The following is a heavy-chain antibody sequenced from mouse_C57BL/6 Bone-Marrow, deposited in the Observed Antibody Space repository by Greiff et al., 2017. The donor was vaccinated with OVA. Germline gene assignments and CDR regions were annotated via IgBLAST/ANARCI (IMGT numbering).Heavy chain of an antibody. V-gene: IGHV1-50*01. J-gene: IGHJ2*01. D-gene: IGHD2-3*01. CDR1: GYTFTSYW. Sequence: VQLQQPGAELVKPGASVKLSCKASGYTFTSYWMQWVQQRPGQGLEWIGEINPAGGYTNYTEKFKGRATLTVDTSSSTAYMQLSSLTSEDSAVFYGASVEHYDGYYEDYVWYGGRGNTLTVTA. CDR3: ASVEHYDGYYEDYVWY. CDR2: INPAGGYT.